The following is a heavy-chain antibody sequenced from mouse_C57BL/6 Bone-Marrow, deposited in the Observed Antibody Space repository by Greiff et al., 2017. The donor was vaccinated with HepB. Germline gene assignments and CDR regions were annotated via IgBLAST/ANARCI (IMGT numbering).Heavy chain of an antibody. V-gene: IGHV1-42*01. J-gene: IGHJ1*03. CDR1: GYSFTGYY. Sequence: VQLQQSGPELVKPGASVKISCKASGYSFTGYYMNWVKQSPEKSLEWIGEINPSTGGTTYNQKFKAKATLTVDKSSSTAYMQLKSLTSEDSAVYYCARGGYYVEWYFDGWGTGTTVTVSS. CDR3: ARGGYYVEWYFDG. CDR2: INPSTGGT. D-gene: IGHD2-3*01.